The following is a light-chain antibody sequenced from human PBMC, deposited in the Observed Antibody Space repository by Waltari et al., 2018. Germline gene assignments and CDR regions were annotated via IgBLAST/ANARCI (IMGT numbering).Light chain of an antibody. CDR1: SSDVGGYNS. V-gene: IGLV2-14*01. J-gene: IGLJ2*01. Sequence: QSALTQPASVSGSPGQSITISCTGTSSDVGGYNSVSWYQQHPGKAPKLMIYEVSNRPSGVSNRVAGSKSGNTASLTISGLQAEDEADYYCSSYTSSSTVFGGGTKLTVL. CDR3: SSYTSSSTV. CDR2: EVS.